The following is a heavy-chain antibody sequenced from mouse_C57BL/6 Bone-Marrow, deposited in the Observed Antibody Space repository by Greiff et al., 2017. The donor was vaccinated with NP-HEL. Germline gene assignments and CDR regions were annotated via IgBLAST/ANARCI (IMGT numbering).Heavy chain of an antibody. V-gene: IGHV12-3*01. J-gene: IGHJ3*01. D-gene: IGHD4-1*01. CDR2: ITHSGDT. CDR3: AGAPKLGLLAY. Sequence: QVQLKESGPGLVKPSQSLFLTCSITGFPITSGYYWIWIRQSPGKPLEWMGYITHSGDTFYNPSLQSPISITRDTSTNQFFLQLNSVTTEHTGMYYCAGAPKLGLLAYGGKGTLATVSA. CDR1: GFPITSGYY.